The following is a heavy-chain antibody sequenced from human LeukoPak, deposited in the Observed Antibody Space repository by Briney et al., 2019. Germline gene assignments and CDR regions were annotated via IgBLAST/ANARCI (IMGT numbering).Heavy chain of an antibody. CDR2: MNPNSGNT. Sequence: GATVKISCKASGYTFTSYDINWVRQATGQGLEWMGWMNPNSGNTGYAQKFQGRVTMTRNTSISTAYMELSSLRSEDTAVYYCARPPTLRLGELSFGYWGQGTLVTVSS. CDR3: ARPPTLRLGELSFGY. CDR1: GYTFTSYD. J-gene: IGHJ4*02. D-gene: IGHD3-16*02. V-gene: IGHV1-8*01.